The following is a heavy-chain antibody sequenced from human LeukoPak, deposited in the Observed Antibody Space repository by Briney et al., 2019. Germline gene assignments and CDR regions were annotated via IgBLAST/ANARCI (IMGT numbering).Heavy chain of an antibody. CDR3: ARIFVLDSSGYVDY. V-gene: IGHV1-69*13. J-gene: IGHJ4*02. Sequence: GASVKVSCKASGGTFSNYAISWVRQAPARGLEWMGGIIPIFGTANYAQKFRGRVTITADESTSTAYMELSNLRSDDTAVYYCARIFVLDSSGYVDYWGQGTLVTVSS. D-gene: IGHD3-22*01. CDR2: IIPIFGTA. CDR1: GGTFSNYA.